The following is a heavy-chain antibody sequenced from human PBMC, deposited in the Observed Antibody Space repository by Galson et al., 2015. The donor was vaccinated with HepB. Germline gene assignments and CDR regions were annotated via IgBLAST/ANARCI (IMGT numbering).Heavy chain of an antibody. D-gene: IGHD1-26*01. CDR1: GFTFSSYG. CDR2: IWYDGSNK. V-gene: IGHV3-33*01. J-gene: IGHJ4*02. CDR3: ARDPKGRSGSYPDY. Sequence: SLRLSCAASGFTFSSYGMHWVRQAPGKGLEWVAVIWYDGSNKYYADSVKGRFTISRDNSKNTLYLQMNSLRAEDTAVYYCARDPKGRSGSYPDYWGQGTLVTVSS.